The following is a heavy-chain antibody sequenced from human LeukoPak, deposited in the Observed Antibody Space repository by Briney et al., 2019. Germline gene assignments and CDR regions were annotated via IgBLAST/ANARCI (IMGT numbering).Heavy chain of an antibody. Sequence: PSETLSLTCAVSGGPIIASYGSWIRQPPGKGLEWIGYTHYSGTGNYNPPLKSRVTISIDTSKNRFSLRLTSVTAAHTAVYYCARVRFYDTTGYSTSYYLDYWGQGALVTVSS. CDR2: THYSGTG. CDR3: ARVRFYDTTGYSTSYYLDY. J-gene: IGHJ4*02. D-gene: IGHD3-22*01. CDR1: GGPIIASY. V-gene: IGHV4-59*01.